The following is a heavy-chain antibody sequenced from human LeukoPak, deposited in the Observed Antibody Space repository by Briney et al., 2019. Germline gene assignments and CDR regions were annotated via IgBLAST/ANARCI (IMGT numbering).Heavy chain of an antibody. Sequence: GESLQISCQGSGYSFTSYWTGWVRQMPGKGLEWMGIIYPGDSDTRYSPSFQGQVTISADKSISTAYLQWSSLKASDTAMYYCARGYFDWLLYGNNWFDPWGQGTLVTVSS. V-gene: IGHV5-51*01. J-gene: IGHJ5*02. CDR1: GYSFTSYW. D-gene: IGHD3-9*01. CDR3: ARGYFDWLLYGNNWFDP. CDR2: IYPGDSDT.